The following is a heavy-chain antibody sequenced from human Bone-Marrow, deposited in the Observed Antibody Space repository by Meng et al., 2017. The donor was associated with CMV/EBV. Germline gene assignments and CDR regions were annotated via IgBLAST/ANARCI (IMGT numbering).Heavy chain of an antibody. CDR1: GFTFSSYG. CDR2: IWYDGNYK. J-gene: IGHJ4*02. CDR3: ARAKVAAGSFAY. Sequence: GESLKISCAASGFTFSSYGMHWVRQAPGKGLEWVAFIWYDGNYKHYADSVKGRFTISRDNSKNTLYLQMNSLRAEDTAVYYCARAKVAAGSFAYWGQGTRVTVSS. D-gene: IGHD6-13*01. V-gene: IGHV3-30*02.